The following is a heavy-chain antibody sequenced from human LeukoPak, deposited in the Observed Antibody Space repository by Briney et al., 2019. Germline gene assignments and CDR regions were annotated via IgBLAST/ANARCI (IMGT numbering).Heavy chain of an antibody. J-gene: IGHJ4*02. CDR3: ARRIYSGYDTPFDY. D-gene: IGHD5-12*01. CDR1: GGSISSSSYY. Sequence: PSETLSLTCTVPGGSISSSSYYWGWIRQPPGKGLEWIGSIYYSVSTSYNPYLKSRVTISVDTSKTQFSLKLSSVTAADTAVYYCARRIYSGYDTPFDYWGQGTLVTVSS. CDR2: IYYSVST. V-gene: IGHV4-39*01.